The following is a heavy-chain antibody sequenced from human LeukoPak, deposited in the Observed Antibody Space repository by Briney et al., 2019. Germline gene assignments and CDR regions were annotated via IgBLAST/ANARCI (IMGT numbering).Heavy chain of an antibody. CDR1: GGTFNNSA. CDR3: ARKFGYSYGYLDY. J-gene: IGHJ4*02. CDR2: IMPLFGTA. Sequence: APVKVSCKTSGGTFNNSAISWVRQAPGQGLEWLGGIMPLFGTAGYAQKFQGRVTITKDESTRTVYLELTSLTSDDTAVYYCARKFGYSYGYLDYWGQGTLVTVSS. V-gene: IGHV1-69*05. D-gene: IGHD5-18*01.